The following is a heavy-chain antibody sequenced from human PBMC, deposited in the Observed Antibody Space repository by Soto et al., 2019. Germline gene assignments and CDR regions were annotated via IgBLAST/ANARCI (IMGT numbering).Heavy chain of an antibody. CDR1: GFTFSSYS. CDR2: ISGSSSYI. J-gene: IGHJ6*02. CDR3: ARVLRFLEWLPPYYYGMDV. V-gene: IGHV3-21*01. Sequence: GSLRLSCAASGFTFSSYSMNWVRQAPGKGLEWVSSISGSSSYIYYADSVKGRFTISRDNAKNSLYLQMNSLRAEDTAVYYCARVLRFLEWLPPYYYGMDVWGHGTTVTVSS. D-gene: IGHD3-3*01.